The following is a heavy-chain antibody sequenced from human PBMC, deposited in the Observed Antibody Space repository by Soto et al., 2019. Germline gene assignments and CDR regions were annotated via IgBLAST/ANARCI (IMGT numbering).Heavy chain of an antibody. CDR3: ARDHDHAFDY. CDR1: GFTFGDYP. CDR2: IRGDPSII. Sequence: EVQLVESGGGLVQPGGSLRLSCAASGFTFGDYPMNWVRQAPGKGLEWVSHIRGDPSIIWYADSVKGRFTISRDNAKDSLYLQMNSMRDEDTAVYHCARDHDHAFDYWGEGALVTVSS. V-gene: IGHV3-48*02. J-gene: IGHJ4*02.